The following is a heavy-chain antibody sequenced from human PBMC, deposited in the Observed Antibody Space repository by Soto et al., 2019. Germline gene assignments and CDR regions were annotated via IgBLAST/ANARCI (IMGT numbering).Heavy chain of an antibody. Sequence: PGGSLRLSCAASGFTFSSYWISWVRQAPGKGLEWVANIKQDGSEKYYVDSVKGRFTISRDNAKNSLYLQMNSLRAEDTAVYYCARDSSAYYYYYGMDVWGQGTTVTVS. J-gene: IGHJ6*02. CDR1: GFTFSSYW. CDR3: ARDSSAYYYYYGMDV. V-gene: IGHV3-7*05. CDR2: IKQDGSEK. D-gene: IGHD3-10*01.